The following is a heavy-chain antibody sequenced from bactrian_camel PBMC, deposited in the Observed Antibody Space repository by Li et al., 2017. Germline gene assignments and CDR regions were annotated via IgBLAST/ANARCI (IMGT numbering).Heavy chain of an antibody. Sequence: VESGGGSVQAGGSLTLSCAASGDVFCMAWFRQAPGKQREGVAAVFVNDGRTYYGDSVAALFTISRDTAKNGVYLQTDHLKPEDTATYYCAARLGICDRGWPREGIYNYWGQGTQVTVS. J-gene: IGHJ4*01. CDR1: GDVFC. V-gene: IGHV3S53*01. D-gene: IGHD7*01. CDR3: AARLGICDRGWPREGIYNY. CDR2: VFVNDGRT.